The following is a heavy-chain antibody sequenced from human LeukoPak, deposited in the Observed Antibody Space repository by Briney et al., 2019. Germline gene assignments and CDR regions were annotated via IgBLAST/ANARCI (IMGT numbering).Heavy chain of an antibody. CDR3: TTKWY. CDR2: ILRDGSYE. V-gene: IGHV3-7*01. CDR1: GFTFSDSW. D-gene: IGHD2-8*01. J-gene: IGHJ4*02. Sequence: GGSLRLSCAASGFTFSDSWVTWVRQAPGKGLEWVANILRDGSYEHYVDSVKGRFTISRDNAKNSLSMHMNSLRAEDTAIYYCTTKWYWGQGTLVTVSS.